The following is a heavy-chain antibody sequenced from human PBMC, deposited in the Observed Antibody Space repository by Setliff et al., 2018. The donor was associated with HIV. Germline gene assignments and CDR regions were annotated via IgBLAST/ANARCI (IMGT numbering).Heavy chain of an antibody. V-gene: IGHV3-23*01. Sequence: PGGSLRLSCAASGFTFSNYAMSWVRQAPGKGLEWVSGISAGGGSTYYRESVKGRFTVSRDNSNNTVYLQMNSLRAEDTAMYYCAKTQTVITVYGPFDSWGQGTPVTVSS. D-gene: IGHD4-4*01. CDR3: AKTQTVITVYGPFDS. CDR2: ISAGGGST. CDR1: GFTFSNYA. J-gene: IGHJ4*02.